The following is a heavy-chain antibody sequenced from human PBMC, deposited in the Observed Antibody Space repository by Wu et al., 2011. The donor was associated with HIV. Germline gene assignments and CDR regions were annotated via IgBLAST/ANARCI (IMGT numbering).Heavy chain of an antibody. CDR1: GYTFTGYY. CDR2: MNPNSGST. D-gene: IGHD2-2*02. J-gene: IGHJ4*02. CDR3: ARHIRYCSTTSCYNDY. Sequence: QVQLVQSGAEVKKPGASVKVSCKASGYTFTGYYIHWVRQAPGQGLEWMGWMNPNSGSTGYAQKFQGRFTITRNTSVSTAYMELSSLRSEDTAVYYCARHIRYCSTTSCYNDYWGQGTLVTVSS. V-gene: IGHV1-8*02.